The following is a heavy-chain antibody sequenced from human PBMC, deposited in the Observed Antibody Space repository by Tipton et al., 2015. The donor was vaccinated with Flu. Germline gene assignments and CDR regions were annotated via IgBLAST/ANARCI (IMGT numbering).Heavy chain of an antibody. CDR2: IYSGGST. CDR1: GFTVSSNY. CDR3: ARDGVSGSYATFDY. Sequence: SLRLSCAASGFTVSSNYMSWVRQAPGKGLEWVSVIYSGGSTHYADSVKVRFTISRDNSKNTLYLQMNSLRAEDTAVYYCARDGVSGSYATFDYWGQGTLVTVPP. V-gene: IGHV3-53*01. J-gene: IGHJ4*02. D-gene: IGHD1-26*01.